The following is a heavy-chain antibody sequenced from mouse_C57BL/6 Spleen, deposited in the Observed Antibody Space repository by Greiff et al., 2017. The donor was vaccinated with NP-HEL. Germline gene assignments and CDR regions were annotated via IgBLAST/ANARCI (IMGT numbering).Heavy chain of an antibody. Sequence: EVKLVESGGGLVKPGGSLKLSCAASGFTFSSYAMSWVRQTPEKRLEWVATISDGGSYTYYPDNVKGRFTISRDNVKNNLYLQMSHLKSEDTAMYYCAGERGPYYYGSSLYWYFDVWGTGTTVTVSS. J-gene: IGHJ1*03. CDR2: ISDGGSYT. V-gene: IGHV5-4*01. D-gene: IGHD1-1*01. CDR1: GFTFSSYA. CDR3: AGERGPYYYGSSLYWYFDV.